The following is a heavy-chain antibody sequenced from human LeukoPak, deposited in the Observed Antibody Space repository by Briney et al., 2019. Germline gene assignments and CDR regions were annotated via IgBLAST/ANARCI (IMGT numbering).Heavy chain of an antibody. V-gene: IGHV4-39*01. CDR1: GGSISSSSYY. CDR3: ARSAAGYFDY. J-gene: IGHJ4*02. Sequence: SETLSLTCTVSGGSISSSSYYWGWIRQPPGKGLEWTGSIYYSGSTYYNPSLKSRVTISVDTSKNQFSLKLSSVTAADTAVYYCARSAAGYFDYWGQGTLVTVSS. CDR2: IYYSGST.